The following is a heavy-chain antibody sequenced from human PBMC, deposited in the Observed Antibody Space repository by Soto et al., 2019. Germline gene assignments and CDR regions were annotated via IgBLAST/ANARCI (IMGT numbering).Heavy chain of an antibody. CDR1: GFKFAGYA. CDR2: ISGAAHGS. Sequence: PGGTLRLSCAGSGFKFAGYALAWVRQAPGKGLEWFTSISGAAHGSFTADSVRGRFTVSRDNSKDTLFLQMNNLRAEDTAIYYCSKTPMEPVGTHFVDLWGQGTLVTVSS. V-gene: IGHV3-23*01. CDR3: SKTPMEPVGTHFVDL. J-gene: IGHJ4*02. D-gene: IGHD1-1*01.